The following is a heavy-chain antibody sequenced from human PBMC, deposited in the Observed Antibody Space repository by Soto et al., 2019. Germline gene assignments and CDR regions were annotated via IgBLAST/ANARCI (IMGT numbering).Heavy chain of an antibody. V-gene: IGHV1-18*04. Sequence: ASVKVSCKASGYTFTTYGINWVRQAPGQGLEWMGWISGYNGNTNYAQKLQGRVTMTTDTSTSTAYMELRSLKSDDTAVYYCGRGDYGGNPDYWGQGTLVTVSS. CDR1: GYTFTTYG. CDR3: GRGDYGGNPDY. D-gene: IGHD4-17*01. J-gene: IGHJ4*02. CDR2: ISGYNGNT.